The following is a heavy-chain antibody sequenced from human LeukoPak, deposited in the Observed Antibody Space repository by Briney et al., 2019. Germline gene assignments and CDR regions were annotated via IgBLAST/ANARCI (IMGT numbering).Heavy chain of an antibody. Sequence: GASVKVSCKASGYTFTSHGISWVRQAPGQGLEWMGWISAYNGNTNYAQKLQGRVTMTTDTSTSTAYMELRSLRSDDTAVYYCARVASSWYSAAFDIWGQGTMVTVSS. D-gene: IGHD6-13*01. J-gene: IGHJ3*02. V-gene: IGHV1-18*01. CDR1: GYTFTSHG. CDR3: ARVASSWYSAAFDI. CDR2: ISAYNGNT.